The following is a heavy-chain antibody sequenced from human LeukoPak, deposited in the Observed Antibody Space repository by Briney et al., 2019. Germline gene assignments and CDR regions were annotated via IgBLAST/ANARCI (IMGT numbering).Heavy chain of an antibody. CDR1: GLTFSSYW. J-gene: IGHJ4*02. Sequence: GGSLRLSCAASGLTFSSYWMHWVRQAPGKGLVWVSRVNSDGSSTDYADSVKGRFTISRDNAKNTLYLQMNSLRAEDTAVYYCARGYSGTYRLGYWGQGTLVTVSS. V-gene: IGHV3-74*01. CDR3: ARGYSGTYRLGY. CDR2: VNSDGSST. D-gene: IGHD1-26*01.